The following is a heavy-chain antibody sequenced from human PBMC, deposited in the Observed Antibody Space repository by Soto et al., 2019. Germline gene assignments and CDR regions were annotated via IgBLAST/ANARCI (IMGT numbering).Heavy chain of an antibody. V-gene: IGHV3-23*01. CDR1: GFPFSTYD. CDR3: VKGGWLDE. J-gene: IGHJ4*02. D-gene: IGHD5-12*01. Sequence: EVQLLESGGGLVQPGGSLRLSCAASGFPFSTYDMSWVRQAPGKGLEWVSVISGSDQSTYYADSLNGRFTISRDNSKNTLYLQMASLRVEDTAVYHCVKGGWLDEWGQRTLVTVSS. CDR2: ISGSDQST.